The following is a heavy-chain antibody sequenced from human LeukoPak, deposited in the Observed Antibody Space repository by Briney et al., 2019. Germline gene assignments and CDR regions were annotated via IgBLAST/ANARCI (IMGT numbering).Heavy chain of an antibody. CDR1: GFTFSSYA. CDR3: AKASWVANVDAVL. V-gene: IGHV3-23*01. D-gene: IGHD1-1*01. CDR2: LRGDGET. Sequence: GESLRLSCAAVGFTFSSYAMSWVRQSPARGLEWVSSLRGDGETFYADSVKGRFTLSRDESRNMVFLQLNNLRVEDTAIYYCAKASWVANVDAVLWGQGTVVTVSS. J-gene: IGHJ4*02.